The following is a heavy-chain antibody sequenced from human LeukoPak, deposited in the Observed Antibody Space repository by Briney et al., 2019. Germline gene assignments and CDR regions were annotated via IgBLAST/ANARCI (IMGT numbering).Heavy chain of an antibody. CDR3: ARDSTGLRYFDY. CDR2: IYSGGST. Sequence: PGGSLRLSCAASGFTVSSSYMNWVRQAPGKGLEWVSVIYSGGSTYYADSVKGRFTISRDNSKNTLYLQMNSLRAEDTAVYYCARDSTGLRYFDYWGQGTLVTVSS. D-gene: IGHD4-17*01. V-gene: IGHV3-53*01. J-gene: IGHJ4*02. CDR1: GFTVSSSY.